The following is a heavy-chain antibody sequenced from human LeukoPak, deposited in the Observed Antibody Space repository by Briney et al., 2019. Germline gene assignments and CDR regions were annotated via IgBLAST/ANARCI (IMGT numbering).Heavy chain of an antibody. Sequence: PSETLSLTCTVSGGSISSSGYYWGWIRQPPGKGLEWIGSIYYSGSTYYNPSLKSRVTITVDTSKNQFSLKLSSVTAADTAVYYCARDERSGDIFYYYYYMDVWGKGTTVTVSS. CDR2: IYYSGST. D-gene: IGHD3-9*01. CDR3: ARDERSGDIFYYYYYMDV. V-gene: IGHV4-39*07. J-gene: IGHJ6*03. CDR1: GGSISSSGYY.